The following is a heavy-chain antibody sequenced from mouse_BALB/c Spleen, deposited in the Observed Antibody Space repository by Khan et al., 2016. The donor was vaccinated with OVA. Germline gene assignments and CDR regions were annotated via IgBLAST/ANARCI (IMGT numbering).Heavy chain of an antibody. CDR1: GDSITSGY. V-gene: IGHV3-8*02. CDR2: IIYTGYT. D-gene: IGHD2-12*01. J-gene: IGHJ3*01. Sequence: MQLEESGPSLVKPSQTLSLTCSVTGDSITSGYWNWIRKFPGNKLEYMGYIIYTGYTYYNPSLKSRISITRHTSKNQYYLQLSSVNEDTATYYCARSTYRYAFVYWGQGTLVTVSA. CDR3: ARSTYRYAFVY.